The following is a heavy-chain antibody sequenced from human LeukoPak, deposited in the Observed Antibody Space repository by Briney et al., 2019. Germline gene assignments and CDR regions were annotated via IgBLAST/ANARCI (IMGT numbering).Heavy chain of an antibody. V-gene: IGHV3-48*04. J-gene: IGHJ4*02. CDR1: GFTFSSYA. Sequence: GGSLRLSCAASGFTFSSYAMHWVRQAPGKGLEWISYISGGGSTIYYADSVKGRFTISRDNAKNSLYLQMNSLRAEDTAVYYCARQHVKFYCSGGSCYPGHWGQGTLVPVSS. CDR2: ISGGGSTI. D-gene: IGHD2-15*01. CDR3: ARQHVKFYCSGGSCYPGH.